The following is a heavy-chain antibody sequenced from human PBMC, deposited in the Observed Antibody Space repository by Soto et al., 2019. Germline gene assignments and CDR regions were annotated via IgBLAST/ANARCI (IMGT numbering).Heavy chain of an antibody. Sequence: PGGSLRLSCAASGFTFSSYAMHWVRQAPGTGLEWVAVISYDGSNKYYADSVKGRFTISRDNSKNTLYLQMNSLRAEDTAVYYCARRPKYQLLSHKLYGMDVCGQGTTVTVSS. J-gene: IGHJ6*02. CDR3: ARRPKYQLLSHKLYGMDV. V-gene: IGHV3-30-3*01. CDR1: GFTFSSYA. CDR2: ISYDGSNK. D-gene: IGHD2-2*01.